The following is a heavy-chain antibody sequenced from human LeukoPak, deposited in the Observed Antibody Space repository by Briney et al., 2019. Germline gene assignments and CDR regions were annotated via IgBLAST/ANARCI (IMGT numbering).Heavy chain of an antibody. Sequence: GRXLRLSCAASGFIFSNYDMHWVRQAPGKGLERVAVIWCDGSDKHYADSVQGRFTISRDNSKNSLYLQMNSLRAEDTALYYCARRVQYYFDYWGQGTLVTVSS. V-gene: IGHV3-33*01. CDR3: ARRVQYYFDY. CDR1: GFIFSNYD. CDR2: IWCDGSDK. J-gene: IGHJ4*02.